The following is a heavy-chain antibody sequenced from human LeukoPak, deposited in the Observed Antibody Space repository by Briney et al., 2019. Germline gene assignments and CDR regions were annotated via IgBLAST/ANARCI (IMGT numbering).Heavy chain of an antibody. CDR2: IGGGNT. Sequence: QSGGSLRLSCAASGFTVNSNEVSWVRQAPGKGLEWVSSIGGGNTYYADSRKGRFTISRDNSKNTLYLQMNSLRAEDTAVYYCAKRGVVPAAVDYWGQGTLVTVSS. V-gene: IGHV3-38-3*01. CDR3: AKRGVVPAAVDY. D-gene: IGHD2-2*01. CDR1: GFTVNSNE. J-gene: IGHJ4*02.